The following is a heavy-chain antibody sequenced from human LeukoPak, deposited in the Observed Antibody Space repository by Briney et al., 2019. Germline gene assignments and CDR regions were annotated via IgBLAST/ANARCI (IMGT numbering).Heavy chain of an antibody. CDR3: ARGPYGDWVYYYYMDV. J-gene: IGHJ6*03. CDR1: GYTFSSYA. Sequence: SVKVSCKASGYTFSSYAISWVRQAPGQGLEWMGGIIPIFGTANYAQKFQGRVTITADESTSTAYMELSSLRSEDTAVYYCARGPYGDWVYYYYMDVWGKGTTVTISS. D-gene: IGHD4-17*01. V-gene: IGHV1-69*13. CDR2: IIPIFGTA.